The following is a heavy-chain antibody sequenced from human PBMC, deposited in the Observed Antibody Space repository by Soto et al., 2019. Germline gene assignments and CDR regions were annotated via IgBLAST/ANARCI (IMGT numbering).Heavy chain of an antibody. CDR2: IYRSESA. Sequence: SETLSLTCAVSSGSISNTYWWSWVRQPPGKGLEWIGDIYRSESAYYNPSLKSRVTISVDRSKNQFSLKLNSVTAADTAIYYCASASGRRDDFDYWGQGTLVTVPQ. D-gene: IGHD3-10*01. CDR3: ASASGRRDDFDY. CDR1: SGSISNTYW. J-gene: IGHJ4*02. V-gene: IGHV4-4*02.